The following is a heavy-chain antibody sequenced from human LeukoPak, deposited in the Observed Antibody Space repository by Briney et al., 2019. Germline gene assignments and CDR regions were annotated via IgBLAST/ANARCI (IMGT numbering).Heavy chain of an antibody. CDR3: ARDGRKVITSGWYYFDC. J-gene: IGHJ4*02. CDR2: IYSGGST. D-gene: IGHD6-19*01. CDR1: GFYFSGYS. Sequence: GGSLRLSCGASGFYFSGYSMNWVRQAPGKGLEWASVIYSGGSTYYADSVKGRFTISRDNSKNTLYLQMNNLRAEDTAVYYRARDGRKVITSGWYYFDCWGQGTLVTVSS. V-gene: IGHV3-53*01.